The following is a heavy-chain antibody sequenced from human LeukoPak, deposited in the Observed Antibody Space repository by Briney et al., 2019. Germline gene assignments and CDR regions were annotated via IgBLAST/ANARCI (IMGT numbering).Heavy chain of an antibody. J-gene: IGHJ4*02. CDR1: GYTLTELS. CDR3: ATGIRYFDWLAPVDY. Sequence: ASVKVSCKVSGYTLTELSMHWVRQAPGKGLEWMGGFDPEDGETIYAQKFQGRVTITEDTSTDTAYMELSSLRSEDTAVYYCATGIRYFDWLAPVDYWGQGTLVTVSS. D-gene: IGHD3-9*01. CDR2: FDPEDGET. V-gene: IGHV1-24*01.